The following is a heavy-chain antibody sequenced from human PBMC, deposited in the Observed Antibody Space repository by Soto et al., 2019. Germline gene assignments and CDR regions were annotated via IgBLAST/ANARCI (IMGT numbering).Heavy chain of an antibody. CDR1: GYTFTSYD. CDR3: ARGDNLLRYFF. J-gene: IGHJ4*02. V-gene: IGHV1-8*01. CDR2: MNPNSGNT. D-gene: IGHD3-9*01. Sequence: AAVKVSCKASGYTFTSYDINWVRQATGQGLEWMGWMNPNSGNTGYAQKFQGRVTMTRNPSISTAYMELSSLRSEDTAVYYCARGDNLLRYFFWGQGTLVTVSS.